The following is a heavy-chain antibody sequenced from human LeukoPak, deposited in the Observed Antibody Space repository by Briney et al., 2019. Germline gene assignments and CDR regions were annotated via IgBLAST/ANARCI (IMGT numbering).Heavy chain of an antibody. J-gene: IGHJ4*02. CDR3: ARDKYSSGVSDY. CDR1: GGSISSSSYY. D-gene: IGHD6-19*01. Sequence: SETLSLTCTVSGGSISSSSYYWGWIRQPPGKGLEWIGSIYYSGSTYYNPSLKSRVTISVDTSKNQFSLKLSSVTAADTAVYYCARDKYSSGVSDYWGQGTLVTVSS. V-gene: IGHV4-39*07. CDR2: IYYSGST.